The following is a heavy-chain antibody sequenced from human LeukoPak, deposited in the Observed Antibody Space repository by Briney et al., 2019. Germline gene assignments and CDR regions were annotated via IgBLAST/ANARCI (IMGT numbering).Heavy chain of an antibody. D-gene: IGHD3-22*01. Sequence: SETLSLTCAVSGGSISSGGYSWSWIRQPPGKGLEWIGYIYHSGSTYYNPSLKSRVTISVDRSKNQFSLKLSSVTAADTAVYYCARAYDSSGYYYENWFDPWGQGTLVTVSS. CDR1: GGSISSGGYS. CDR3: ARAYDSSGYYYENWFDP. CDR2: IYHSGST. J-gene: IGHJ5*02. V-gene: IGHV4-30-2*01.